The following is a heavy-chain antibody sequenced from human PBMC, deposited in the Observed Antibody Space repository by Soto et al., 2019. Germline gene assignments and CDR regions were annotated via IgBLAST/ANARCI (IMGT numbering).Heavy chain of an antibody. CDR1: GYTFTGYV. CDR3: ARSRLRISLVWGAKGSYASDI. V-gene: IGHV1-2*04. CDR2: INPNSGGT. Sequence: ASVMVSCKASGYTFTGYVMHWVRQAPGQRLEWMGWINPNSGGTNYAQKFQGWVTMTRDTSISTAYMELSRLRSDDTAVYYCARSRLRISLVWGAKGSYASDIWGKGTLVPVSS. J-gene: IGHJ3*02. D-gene: IGHD3-10*01.